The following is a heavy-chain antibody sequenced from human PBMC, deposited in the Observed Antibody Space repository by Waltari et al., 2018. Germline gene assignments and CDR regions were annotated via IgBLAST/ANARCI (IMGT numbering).Heavy chain of an antibody. CDR1: GYTFTGYY. V-gene: IGHV1-2*06. CDR2: INPNSGGT. D-gene: IGHD3-10*01. CDR3: ARDLYYYGSGSPYYFDY. Sequence: QVQLVQSRAEVKKPGASVKVSCKASGYTFTGYYMHWVRQAPGQGLEWMGRINPNSGGTNYAQKFQGRVTMTRDTSISTAYMELSRLRSDDTAVYYCARDLYYYGSGSPYYFDYWGQGTLVTVSS. J-gene: IGHJ4*02.